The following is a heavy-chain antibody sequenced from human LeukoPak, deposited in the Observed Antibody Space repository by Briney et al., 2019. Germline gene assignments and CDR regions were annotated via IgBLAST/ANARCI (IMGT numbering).Heavy chain of an antibody. D-gene: IGHD3-3*01. CDR3: AIDFWSPAGY. Sequence: SESLSLTCAVSGGSFSGFYWSWIRQSPGKGLEWIGEYNHFGSTNYNPSLNNRVSISVDTSKNQFSLTLSSVSAADTAVYYCAIDFWSPAGYWGQGTLVTVSS. CDR2: YNHFGST. CDR1: GGSFSGFY. J-gene: IGHJ4*02. V-gene: IGHV4-34*01.